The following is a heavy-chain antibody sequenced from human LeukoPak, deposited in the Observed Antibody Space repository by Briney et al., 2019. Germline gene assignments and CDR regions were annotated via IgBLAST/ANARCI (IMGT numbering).Heavy chain of an antibody. Sequence: GGSLRLSCAASGFIVSRDYLSWVRQAPGKGLEWVGRIKSKTDGGTTDYAAPVKGRFTISRDDSKNTLYLQMNSLKTEDTAVYYCTTDLGYYDSSGYPNDYWGQGTLVTVSS. J-gene: IGHJ4*02. D-gene: IGHD3-22*01. CDR3: TTDLGYYDSSGYPNDY. V-gene: IGHV3-15*01. CDR2: IKSKTDGGTT. CDR1: GFIVSRDY.